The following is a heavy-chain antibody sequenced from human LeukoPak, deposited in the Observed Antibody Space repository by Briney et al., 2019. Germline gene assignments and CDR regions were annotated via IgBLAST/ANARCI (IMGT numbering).Heavy chain of an antibody. D-gene: IGHD6-13*01. CDR1: GGSISSGSYY. V-gene: IGHV4-61*02. CDR2: IYTSGST. J-gene: IGHJ4*02. CDR3: ARDSSIAAAGTYYFDY. Sequence: PSETLSLTCTVSGGSISSGSYYWSWIRQPAGKGLEWIGRIYTSGSTNYNPSLKSRVTISVDTSKNQFSLKLSSVTAADTAVYYCARDSSIAAAGTYYFDYWGQGTLVTVSS.